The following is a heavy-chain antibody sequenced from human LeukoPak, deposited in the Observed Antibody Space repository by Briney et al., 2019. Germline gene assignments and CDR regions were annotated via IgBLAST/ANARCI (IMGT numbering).Heavy chain of an antibody. CDR1: GLTFSSYA. CDR3: ARDEGRVSGSYNP. V-gene: IGHV3-23*01. Sequence: GGSLRLSFVASGLTFSSYAMSWVRQAPGKGLEWVSGISDSGGSTYSADSVKGRFTISRDNSKNTLFLQMNSLRAEDTAVYYCARDEGRVSGSYNPWGQGTLVTVSS. CDR2: ISDSGGST. J-gene: IGHJ5*02. D-gene: IGHD3-10*01.